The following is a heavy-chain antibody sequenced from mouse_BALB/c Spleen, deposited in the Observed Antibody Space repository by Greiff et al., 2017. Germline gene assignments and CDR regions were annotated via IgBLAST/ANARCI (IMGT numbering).Heavy chain of an antibody. CDR1: GFTFSSYS. CDR3: ARGLSPNGPYYFDY. V-gene: IGHV5-6-5*01. Sequence: EVNVVESGGGLVKPGGSLKLSCAASGFTFSSYSMSWVRQTPEKRLEWVASISSGGSTYYPDSVKGRFTIFRDNARNVLYLQMSSLRSEDTAMYYCARGLSPNGPYYFDYWGQGTTLTVSS. D-gene: IGHD1-1*02. CDR2: ISSGGST. J-gene: IGHJ2*01.